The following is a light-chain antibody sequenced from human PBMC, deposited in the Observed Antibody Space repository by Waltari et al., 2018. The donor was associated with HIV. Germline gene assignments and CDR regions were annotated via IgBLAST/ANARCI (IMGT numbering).Light chain of an antibody. V-gene: IGLV2-8*01. Sequence: QSALTQPPSASGSPGQSVTISCTGTNSDIGGYNYVSWYQQHPGKAPKLVISEVTKRPSAVPDLFSGAKAGTRASLTVSGLQAEDEADYYCSSYADRNGFYVVFGGGTRLTVL. CDR3: SSYADRNGFYVV. CDR1: NSDIGGYNY. CDR2: EVT. J-gene: IGLJ2*01.